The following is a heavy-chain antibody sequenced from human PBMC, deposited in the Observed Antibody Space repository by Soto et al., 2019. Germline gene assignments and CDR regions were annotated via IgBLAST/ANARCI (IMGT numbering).Heavy chain of an antibody. CDR3: ATEWGYYYDSSGLERPNWFDP. CDR2: IYYSGST. J-gene: IGHJ5*02. D-gene: IGHD3-22*01. V-gene: IGHV4-39*01. Sequence: PSETLSLTCTVSGGSISSSSYYWGWIRQPPGKGLEWIGSIYYSGSTYYNPSLKSRVTISVDTSKNQFSLKLSSVTAADTAVYYCATEWGYYYDSSGLERPNWFDPWGQGTLVTVSS. CDR1: GGSISSSSYY.